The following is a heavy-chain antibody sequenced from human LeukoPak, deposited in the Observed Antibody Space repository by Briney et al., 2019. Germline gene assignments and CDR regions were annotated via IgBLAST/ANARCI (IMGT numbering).Heavy chain of an antibody. Sequence: TGGSLRLSCAASGFTFDDYAMHWVRQAPGKGLEWVSGISWNSGSIGYADSVKGRFTISRDNAKNSLYLQMNSLRAEDTALYYCAKDNDRVVGATLAYWGQGTLVTVSS. V-gene: IGHV3-9*01. CDR1: GFTFDDYA. J-gene: IGHJ4*02. CDR3: AKDNDRVVGATLAY. CDR2: ISWNSGSI. D-gene: IGHD1-26*01.